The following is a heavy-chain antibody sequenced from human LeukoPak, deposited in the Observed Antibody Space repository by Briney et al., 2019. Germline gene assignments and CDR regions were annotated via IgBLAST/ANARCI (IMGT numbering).Heavy chain of an antibody. Sequence: PGGSLRLSCAASGFTFDDYTMHWVRQAPGKGLEWVSLISWDGDSASYADSVKGRFTISRDNSKNTLYLQMNSLRAEDTAVYYCAKDGRQRKTYFYGSGSANAFDIWGQGTMVTVSS. D-gene: IGHD3-10*01. V-gene: IGHV3-43*01. CDR1: GFTFDDYT. CDR3: AKDGRQRKTYFYGSGSANAFDI. CDR2: ISWDGDSA. J-gene: IGHJ3*02.